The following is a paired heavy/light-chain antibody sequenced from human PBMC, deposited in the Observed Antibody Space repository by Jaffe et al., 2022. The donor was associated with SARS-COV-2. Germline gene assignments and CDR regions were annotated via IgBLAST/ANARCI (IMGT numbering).Heavy chain of an antibody. CDR3: ARGAQLEGRGYFFDH. V-gene: IGHV3-49*04. CDR2: IRSKAYGGTA. J-gene: IGHJ4*02. D-gene: IGHD1-1*01. CDR1: GFTFGDYA. Sequence: EVQVAESGGGLVQPGRSLRLSCTASGFTFGDYAMTWVRQAPGKGLEWVGLIRSKAYGGTAEHAASVRGRFTFSRDDSKSIAFLQMNSLNSEDTAIYYCARGAQLEGRGYFFDHWGQGTLVTVSS.
Light chain of an antibody. V-gene: IGKV2-28*01. CDR2: LGS. CDR1: QSLLHSNGYNY. CDR3: MQARQFPYT. Sequence: DIVMTQSPLSLPVTPGEPASISCRSSQSLLHSNGYNYVDWYLQKPGQSPQLLIYLGSNRASGVPDRFSGSGSGTDFTLKISRVEAEDVGIYYCMQARQFPYTFGQGTKLEIK. J-gene: IGKJ2*01.